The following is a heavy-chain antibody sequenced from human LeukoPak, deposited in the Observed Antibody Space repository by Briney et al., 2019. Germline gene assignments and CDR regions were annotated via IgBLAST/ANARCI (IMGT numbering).Heavy chain of an antibody. D-gene: IGHD1-26*01. Sequence: GGSLRLSCAASGFNFRSFSMTWVRQAPGKGLEWVSTVTSSGGSTYYADSVKGRFTNSRDNSKNTLYLQMSSLRAEDTAVYYCAKTMGAIDHDYWGQGTLVTVSS. J-gene: IGHJ4*02. CDR3: AKTMGAIDHDY. CDR2: VTSSGGST. V-gene: IGHV3-23*01. CDR1: GFNFRSFS.